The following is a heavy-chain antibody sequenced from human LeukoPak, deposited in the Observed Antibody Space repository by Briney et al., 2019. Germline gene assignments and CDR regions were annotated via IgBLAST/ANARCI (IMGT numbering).Heavy chain of an antibody. CDR3: ARATGSYYSLGY. Sequence: GGSLRLSCAASGFTFSSYWMHWVRQAPGKGLVWVSRINSDGSSTSCADSVKGRFTVSRDNAKNTLYLQMNSLRAEDTAVYYCARATGSYYSLGYWGQGTLVTVSS. D-gene: IGHD1-26*01. J-gene: IGHJ4*02. CDR2: INSDGSST. V-gene: IGHV3-74*01. CDR1: GFTFSSYW.